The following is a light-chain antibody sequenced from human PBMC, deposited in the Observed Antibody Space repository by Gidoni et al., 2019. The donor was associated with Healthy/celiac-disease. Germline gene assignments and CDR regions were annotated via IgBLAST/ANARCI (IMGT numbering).Light chain of an antibody. Sequence: DIQMTQSPSSLSASVGDRVTITCRASQGISSWLDWYQQKPEKAPKPLIYAASSLQSGVPSRFSGSGSGTDFPLTISSLQPEDFTTYCCQQYNSYPLTFGGGTKVEIK. CDR2: AAS. CDR3: QQYNSYPLT. CDR1: QGISSW. J-gene: IGKJ4*01. V-gene: IGKV1D-16*01.